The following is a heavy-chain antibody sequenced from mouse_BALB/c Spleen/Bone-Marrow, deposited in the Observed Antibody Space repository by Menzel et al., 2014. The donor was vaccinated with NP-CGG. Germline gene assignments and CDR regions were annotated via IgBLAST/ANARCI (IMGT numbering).Heavy chain of an antibody. CDR3: ARSFTTVVATPFDY. D-gene: IGHD1-1*01. J-gene: IGHJ2*01. CDR2: IWGAGST. V-gene: IGHV2-6-7*01. CDR1: GFSLXGYG. Sequence: VQLQQSGPGLVAPSQRLSITCTVSGFSLXGYGVNWVRQPPGKGLEWLGMIWGAGSTDYNSVLKSRLNISKDNTKSQVFLKMNRLQTDDTAKYYCARSFTTVVATPFDYWGQGTTLTVSS.